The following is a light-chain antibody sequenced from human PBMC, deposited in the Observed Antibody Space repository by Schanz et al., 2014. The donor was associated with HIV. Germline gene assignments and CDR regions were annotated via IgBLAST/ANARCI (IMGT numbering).Light chain of an antibody. V-gene: IGLV2-14*01. CDR1: SSDVGGYNY. CDR3: SSYTSSITLV. CDR2: DVT. J-gene: IGLJ2*01. Sequence: QSALTQPASVSGSPGQSITFSCTGTSSDVGGYNYVSWYQQHPGKAPKLMIYDVTNRPSGVSNRFSGSQSGNTASLTISGLQAEDEADYYCSSYTSSITLVFGGGTKLTVL.